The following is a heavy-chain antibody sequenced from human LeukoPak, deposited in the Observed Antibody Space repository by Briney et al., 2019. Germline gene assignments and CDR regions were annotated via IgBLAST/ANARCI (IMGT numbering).Heavy chain of an antibody. CDR3: ARVTWTYFSFDY. CDR2: IYSGGAT. V-gene: IGHV3-66*01. Sequence: GGSLTLSCAASGFTVSSSSMTWVRQAPGKGLEWVSVIYSGGATYYADSVKGRFTISRVDSRNTLYLQMSSLRAEDTAVYYCARVTWTYFSFDYWGQGALVTVSS. D-gene: IGHD1-7*01. CDR1: GFTVSSSS. J-gene: IGHJ4*02.